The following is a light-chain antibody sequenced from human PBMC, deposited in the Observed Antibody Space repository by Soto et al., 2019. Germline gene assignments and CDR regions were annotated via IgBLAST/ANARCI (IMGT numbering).Light chain of an antibody. J-gene: IGKJ2*01. CDR2: GAS. Sequence: EIILTQSPASLSVSPGVRATLSCRASQSVNNNLAWYQQKPGQAPRLLIYGASTRATGIPGRFRGSGSGTEFTLTVSGLQYEDCAVYYCQQYNNLPPDTFGQGTQLESK. CDR3: QQYNNLPPDT. V-gene: IGKV3-15*01. CDR1: QSVNNN.